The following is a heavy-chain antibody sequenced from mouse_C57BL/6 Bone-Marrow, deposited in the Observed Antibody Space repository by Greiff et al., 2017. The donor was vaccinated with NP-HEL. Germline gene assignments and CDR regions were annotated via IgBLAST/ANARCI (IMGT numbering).Heavy chain of an antibody. Sequence: QVQLQQSGAELVRPGTSVKMSCKASGYTFTNYWIGWAKQRPGHGLEWIGDIYPGGGYTNYNEKFKGKATLTADKSSRTAYMQFSSLTSEDSAIYYCARFFLRWCVDVGGTGTTVTVTA. V-gene: IGHV1-63*01. D-gene: IGHD1-1*01. CDR3: ARFFLRWCVDV. J-gene: IGHJ1*03. CDR2: IYPGGGYT. CDR1: GYTFTNYW.